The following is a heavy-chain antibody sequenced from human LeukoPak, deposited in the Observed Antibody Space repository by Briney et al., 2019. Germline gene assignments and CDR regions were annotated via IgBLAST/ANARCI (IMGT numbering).Heavy chain of an antibody. CDR2: ISSSSSYI. V-gene: IGHV3-21*01. Sequence: PGGSLRLSCAASGFTFSSYSMNWVRQAPGKGLEWVSSISSSSSYIYYADSVKGRFTISRDNAKNSLYLQMNSLRAEDTAVYYCARGRGYSSSSDRYYYMDVWGKGTTVTVSS. CDR1: GFTFSSYS. J-gene: IGHJ6*03. CDR3: ARGRGYSSSSDRYYYMDV. D-gene: IGHD6-6*01.